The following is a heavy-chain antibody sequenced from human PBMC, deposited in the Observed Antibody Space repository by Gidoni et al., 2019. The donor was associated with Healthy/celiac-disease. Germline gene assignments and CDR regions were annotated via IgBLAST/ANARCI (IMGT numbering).Heavy chain of an antibody. V-gene: IGHV4-38-2*02. CDR2: IYHSGST. CDR1: GYSISRGYY. J-gene: IGHJ4*02. Sequence: QVQLQESGPGLVKPSETLSLTCAVSGYSISRGYYWGWIRQPPGKGLEWIGSIYHSGSTYYNPSLKSRVTISVDTSKNQFSLKVSSVTAADTAVYYCARDPGATILGSGIDYWGQGTLVTVSS. D-gene: IGHD3-3*01. CDR3: ARDPGATILGSGIDY.